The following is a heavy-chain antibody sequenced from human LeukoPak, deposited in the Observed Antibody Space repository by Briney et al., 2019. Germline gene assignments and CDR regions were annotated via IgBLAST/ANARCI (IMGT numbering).Heavy chain of an antibody. D-gene: IGHD1-1*01. CDR3: ARNQLELPYYYYYMDV. CDR2: IYYSGST. J-gene: IGHJ6*03. CDR1: GGSTSSSSYY. Sequence: PSETLSLTCTVSGGSTSSSSYYWGWIRQPPRKGLEWIGSIYYSGSTYYNPSLKSRVTISVDTSKNQFSLKLSSVTAADTAVYYCARNQLELPYYYYYMDVWGKGTTVTVSS. V-gene: IGHV4-39*07.